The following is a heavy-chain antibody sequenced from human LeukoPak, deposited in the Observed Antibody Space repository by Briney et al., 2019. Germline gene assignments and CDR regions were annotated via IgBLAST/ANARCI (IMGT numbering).Heavy chain of an antibody. D-gene: IGHD1-26*01. CDR3: AKNRVGATYNGAFDI. V-gene: IGHV3-23*01. Sequence: GGSLRLSCAASGFTFSSYVMNWVRQAPGKGLEWVSSISSGGGTNYADSVKGRFTISTDNSQNTLYLQMNSLRAEDTAVYYCAKNRVGATYNGAFDIWGQGTMVTVSS. CDR2: ISSGGGT. J-gene: IGHJ3*02. CDR1: GFTFSSYV.